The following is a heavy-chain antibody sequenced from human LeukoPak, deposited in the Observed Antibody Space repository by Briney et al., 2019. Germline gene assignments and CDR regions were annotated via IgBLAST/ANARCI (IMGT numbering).Heavy chain of an antibody. CDR1: GYTFTTYS. Sequence: VASVKVSCKTSGYTFTTYSVSWVRQAPGQGLEWMGWSTTYKGNTNYAQKYLGRVTMTTDTSTRTAYMELRSLRSDDTAMYYCVRRPGKNYYDSNGYGDYWGQGTLVTVSS. J-gene: IGHJ4*02. CDR3: VRRPGKNYYDSNGYGDY. CDR2: STTYKGNT. D-gene: IGHD3-22*01. V-gene: IGHV1-18*04.